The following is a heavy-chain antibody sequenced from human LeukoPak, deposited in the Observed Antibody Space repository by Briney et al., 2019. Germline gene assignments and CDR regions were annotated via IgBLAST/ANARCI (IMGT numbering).Heavy chain of an antibody. CDR1: GLTFSSYS. Sequence: PGGSLRLSCAASGLTFSSYSMNWVRQAPGKGLEWVSSISSSSSYIYYADSVKGRFTISRDNAKNSLYLQMNSLRAEDTAVYYCASETKAIAAAAFDYWGQGTLVTVSS. J-gene: IGHJ4*02. D-gene: IGHD6-13*01. V-gene: IGHV3-21*01. CDR2: ISSSSSYI. CDR3: ASETKAIAAAAFDY.